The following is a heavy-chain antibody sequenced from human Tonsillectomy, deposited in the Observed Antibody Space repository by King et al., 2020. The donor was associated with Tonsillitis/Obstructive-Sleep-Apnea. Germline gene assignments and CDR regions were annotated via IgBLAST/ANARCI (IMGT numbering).Heavy chain of an antibody. V-gene: IGHV4-59*01. CDR3: ARTKLDYGDYEFTYYMDV. Sequence: QLQESGPGLVKPSETLSLTCTVSDGSISSYYWSWVRQPPGKGLEWIGYIYYSGTTNYNPSLKSRVTISVDTSNNQFSLKLRSVTAADTAVYYCARTKLDYGDYEFTYYMDVWGKGTTVTVSS. CDR2: IYYSGTT. D-gene: IGHD4-17*01. J-gene: IGHJ6*03. CDR1: DGSISSYY.